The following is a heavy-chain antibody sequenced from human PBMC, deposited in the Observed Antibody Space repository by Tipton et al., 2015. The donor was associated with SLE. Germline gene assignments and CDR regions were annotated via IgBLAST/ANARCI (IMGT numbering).Heavy chain of an antibody. J-gene: IGHJ5*02. CDR1: GYTFAAYG. D-gene: IGHD2-2*02. CDR3: AKNYCSSSNCYRDWFDR. Sequence: QSGAEVKKPGASVKVSCKASGYTFAAYGITWVRQAPGQGLEWMGGISAHNGNTNYAQNLQGRVTMTTDTSTSTAYMELRSRRSDDTAVYYCAKNYCSSSNCYRDWFDRWGQGNLVTVSS. V-gene: IGHV1-18*01. CDR2: ISAHNGNT.